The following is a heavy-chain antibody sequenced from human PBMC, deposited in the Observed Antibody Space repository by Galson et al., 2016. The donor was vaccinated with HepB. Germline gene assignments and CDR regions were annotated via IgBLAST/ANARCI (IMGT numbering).Heavy chain of an antibody. J-gene: IGHJ3*02. CDR2: VYYSGRT. Sequence: SETLSLTCTVSGGSVSSGSHYWSWIRQPPGKGLEWIGYVYYSGRTDYNASLTSRVTISIDTSKNQFSLRLTSVTAADTAVYYCARDSGGTIFGVVLHAFDIWGQGTMVTVSS. V-gene: IGHV4-61*01. D-gene: IGHD3-3*01. CDR3: ARDSGGTIFGVVLHAFDI. CDR1: GGSVSSGSHY.